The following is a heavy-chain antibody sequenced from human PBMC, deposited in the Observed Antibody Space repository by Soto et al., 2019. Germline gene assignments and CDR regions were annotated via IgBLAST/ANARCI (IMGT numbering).Heavy chain of an antibody. Sequence: SETLSLTCAVYGGSFSGYYWSWIRQPPGKGLEWIGEINHSGSTNYNPSLKSRVTISVDTSKNQFSLKLSSVTAADTAVYYCARPLLYCGGDCHSRALYYCGMDVWGQGTTVTVSS. CDR2: INHSGST. V-gene: IGHV4-34*01. CDR1: GGSFSGYY. CDR3: ARPLLYCGGDCHSRALYYCGMDV. J-gene: IGHJ6*02. D-gene: IGHD2-21*02.